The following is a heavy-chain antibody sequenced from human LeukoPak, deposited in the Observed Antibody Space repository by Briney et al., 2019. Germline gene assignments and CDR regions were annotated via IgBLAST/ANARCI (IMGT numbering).Heavy chain of an antibody. D-gene: IGHD5-12*01. CDR2: ISGSGGST. J-gene: IGHJ3*02. CDR1: GFTFSSYA. Sequence: PGGSLRLSCAASGFTFSSYAMGWVRQAPGKGLGWVSAISGSGGSTYYADSVKSRFTISRDNSKNTLYLQMNSLRAEDTAVYYCAKDADIVATIGGGAFDIWGQGTMVTVSS. V-gene: IGHV3-23*01. CDR3: AKDADIVATIGGGAFDI.